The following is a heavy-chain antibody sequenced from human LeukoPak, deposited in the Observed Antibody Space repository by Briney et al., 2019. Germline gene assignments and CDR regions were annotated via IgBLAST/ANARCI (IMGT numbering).Heavy chain of an antibody. CDR3: AKDLAAYSGGYFDY. Sequence: PGGSLRLSCAASGFTFSSYAMSSVRQAPGKGLEWVSAISGSGGSTYYADSVKGRFTISRDNSKNTLYLQMNSLRAEDTAVYYCAKDLAAYSGGYFDYWGQGTLVTVSS. V-gene: IGHV3-23*01. D-gene: IGHD1-26*01. CDR2: ISGSGGST. CDR1: GFTFSSYA. J-gene: IGHJ4*02.